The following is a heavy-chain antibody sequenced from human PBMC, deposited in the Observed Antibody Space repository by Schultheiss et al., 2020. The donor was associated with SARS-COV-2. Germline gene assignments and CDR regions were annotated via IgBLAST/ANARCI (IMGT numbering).Heavy chain of an antibody. Sequence: SETLSLTCTVSGGSISSGGYYWSWIRQHPGKGLEWIGYIYYSGSTYYNPSLKSRVTISVDTSKNQFSLKLSSVTGADTAVYYCARASMVRGVPLDVWGQGTTVTVSS. CDR2: IYYSGST. CDR3: ARASMVRGVPLDV. V-gene: IGHV4-31*03. J-gene: IGHJ6*02. CDR1: GGSISSGGYY. D-gene: IGHD3-10*01.